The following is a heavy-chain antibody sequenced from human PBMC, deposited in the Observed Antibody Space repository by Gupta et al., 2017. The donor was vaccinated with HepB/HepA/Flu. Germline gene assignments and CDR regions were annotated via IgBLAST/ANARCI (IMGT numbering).Heavy chain of an antibody. J-gene: IGHJ5*02. CDR2: ISYEGSNK. CDR3: ARDRTIFGVGEGDP. CDR1: GFTFSSYA. D-gene: IGHD3-3*01. Sequence: QVRLVESGGGVVQPGRSLRLSCAASGFTFSSYAMHWVRQAPGKGLEWVAVISYEGSNKYHADSGKGRFTIARDNSKNTLYLQMNSLRSEKTAVDSCARDRTIFGVGEGDPWGQGTLVTVSS. V-gene: IGHV3-30-3*01.